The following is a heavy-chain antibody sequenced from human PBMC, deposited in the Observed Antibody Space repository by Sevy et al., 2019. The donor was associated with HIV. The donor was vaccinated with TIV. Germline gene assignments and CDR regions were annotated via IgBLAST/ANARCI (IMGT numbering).Heavy chain of an antibody. D-gene: IGHD5-12*01. CDR1: GFTFSNAW. J-gene: IGHJ6*02. CDR3: TTHPSVATMDGGYYYYYGMDV. CDR2: IKSKTDGGTT. V-gene: IGHV3-15*01. Sequence: GGSLRLSCAASGFTFSNAWMSWVRQAPGKGLEWVGRIKSKTDGGTTDYAPPVKGRFTISRDDSKNTLYLQMNSLKTEDTAVYYCTTHPSVATMDGGYYYYYGMDVWGQGTTVTVSS.